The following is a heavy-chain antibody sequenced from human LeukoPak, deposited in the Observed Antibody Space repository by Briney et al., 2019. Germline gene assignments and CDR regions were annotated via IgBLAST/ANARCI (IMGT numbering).Heavy chain of an antibody. D-gene: IGHD6-19*01. V-gene: IGHV3-23*01. Sequence: GGSLRLSCAASGFTFSSYGMSWVRQAPGKGLEWVSAISGSGGSTYYADSVKGRFTISRDNSKNTLYLQMNSLRAEDTAVYYCAKGYSSGWYVPVGCFDYWGQGTLVTVSS. CDR2: ISGSGGST. CDR1: GFTFSSYG. J-gene: IGHJ4*02. CDR3: AKGYSSGWYVPVGCFDY.